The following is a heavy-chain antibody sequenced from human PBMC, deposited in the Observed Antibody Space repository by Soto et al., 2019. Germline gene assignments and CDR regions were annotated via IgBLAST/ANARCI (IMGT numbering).Heavy chain of an antibody. V-gene: IGHV1-18*01. J-gene: IGHJ4*02. Sequence: QVQLVQSGAEVKKPGASVKVSCKASGYTFTSYGISWVRQAPGQGLEWMGWISAYNGNTKHAQKLQGRVTMTTDTSTSTAXXXLRXXXSDDTAVYYCAREPNYFDYWGQGTLVTVSS. CDR2: ISAYNGNT. CDR1: GYTFTSYG. CDR3: AREPNYFDY.